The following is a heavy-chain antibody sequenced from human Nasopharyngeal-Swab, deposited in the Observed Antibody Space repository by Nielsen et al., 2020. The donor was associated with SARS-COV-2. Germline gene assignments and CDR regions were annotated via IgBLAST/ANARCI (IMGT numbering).Heavy chain of an antibody. V-gene: IGHV3-21*01. CDR2: ISSSSSYI. CDR3: ARITVAGDYYYGMDV. J-gene: IGHJ6*02. CDR1: GFTVSSNY. D-gene: IGHD6-19*01. Sequence: GGSLRLSCAASGFTVSSNYMNWVRQAPGKGLEWVSSISSSSSYIYYADSVKGRFTISRDNAKNSLYLQMNSLRAEDTAVYYCARITVAGDYYYGMDVWGQGTTVTVSS.